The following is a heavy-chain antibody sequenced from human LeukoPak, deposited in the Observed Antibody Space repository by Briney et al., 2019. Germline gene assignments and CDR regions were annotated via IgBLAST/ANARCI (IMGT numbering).Heavy chain of an antibody. J-gene: IGHJ3*02. Sequence: SETLSLTCTVSGGSISSGSYYWSWIRQPAGKGLEWIGRIYTSGSTNYNPSLKSRVTISVDTSKNQFSLKLSSVTAAGTAVYYCARAPTPLAGSAFDIWGQGTMVTVSS. CDR2: IYTSGST. V-gene: IGHV4-61*02. CDR1: GGSISSGSYY. CDR3: ARAPTPLAGSAFDI.